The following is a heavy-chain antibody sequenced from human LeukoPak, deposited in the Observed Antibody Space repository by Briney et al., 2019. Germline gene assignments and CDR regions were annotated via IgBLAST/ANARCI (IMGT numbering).Heavy chain of an antibody. V-gene: IGHV3-74*01. D-gene: IGHD4-17*01. CDR2: INNDGSST. Sequence: GGSLRLSCAAPGFTFSSYWMHWVRQAPGKGLVWVSRINNDGSSTSYADSVKGRFTISRDNAKNTLYLQMNSLRAEDTAVYFCATFGDYYYYYYMDVWGKGTTVTVSS. J-gene: IGHJ6*03. CDR3: ATFGDYYYYYYMDV. CDR1: GFTFSSYW.